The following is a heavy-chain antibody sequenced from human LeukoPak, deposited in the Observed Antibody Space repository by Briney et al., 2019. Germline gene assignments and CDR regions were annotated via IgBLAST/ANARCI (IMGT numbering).Heavy chain of an antibody. V-gene: IGHV3-43*02. D-gene: IGHD3-22*01. Sequence: PGGSLRLSCAASGFTFDDYAMHWVRQAPGKGLEWVSLISGDGGSTYYADSVKGRFTISRDNSKNSLYLQMNSLRTEGTALYYCAKDFRDYYDSSGYYFPDIWGQGTMVTVSS. J-gene: IGHJ3*02. CDR1: GFTFDDYA. CDR2: ISGDGGST. CDR3: AKDFRDYYDSSGYYFPDI.